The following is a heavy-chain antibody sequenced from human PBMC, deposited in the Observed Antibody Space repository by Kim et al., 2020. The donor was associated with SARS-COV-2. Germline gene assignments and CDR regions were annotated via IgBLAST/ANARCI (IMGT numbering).Heavy chain of an antibody. CDR3: AREGVMVRGVIITDAFDI. V-gene: IGHV3-74*01. J-gene: IGHJ3*02. D-gene: IGHD3-10*01. Sequence: KGRLTISRDNAKNTLYLQMNSLRAEDTAVYYCAREGVMVRGVIITDAFDIWGQGTMVTVSS.